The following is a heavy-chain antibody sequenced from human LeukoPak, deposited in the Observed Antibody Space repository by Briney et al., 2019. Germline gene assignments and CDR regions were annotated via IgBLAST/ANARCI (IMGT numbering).Heavy chain of an antibody. Sequence: PSETLSLTCTVSGGSISSYYWSWIRQPPGKGLEWIGYIYYSGSTNYNPSLKSRVTISVDTSKNQFSLKLSSVTAADTAVYYCARAAAGTGTFDYWGQGTLVTVSS. J-gene: IGHJ4*02. V-gene: IGHV4-59*01. CDR2: IYYSGST. CDR3: ARAAAGTGTFDY. D-gene: IGHD6-13*01. CDR1: GGSISSYY.